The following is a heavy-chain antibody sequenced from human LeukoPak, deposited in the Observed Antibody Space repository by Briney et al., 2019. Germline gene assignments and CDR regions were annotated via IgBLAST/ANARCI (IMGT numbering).Heavy chain of an antibody. J-gene: IGHJ3*02. CDR1: GFTFSSYW. Sequence: PGGSLRLSCAASGFTFSSYWMSWVRQAPGKGLEWVANIKQDGSEKYYVDSVKGRFTISRDNAKNSLYLQMNSLRAEDTAVYYCAKDLLGQSVAFDIWGQGTMVTVSS. CDR3: AKDLLGQSVAFDI. V-gene: IGHV3-7*01. D-gene: IGHD3-16*01. CDR2: IKQDGSEK.